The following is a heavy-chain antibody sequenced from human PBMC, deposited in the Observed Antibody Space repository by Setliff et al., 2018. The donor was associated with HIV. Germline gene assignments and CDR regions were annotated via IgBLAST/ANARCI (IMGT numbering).Heavy chain of an antibody. V-gene: IGHV3-30*03. Sequence: GGSLRLSCAASGFTFSNYGMHWVRQAPGKGLEWVAVISHDGNSQYYADSVKGRFTLSRDNFRNTLYLQMNSLRPEDTAVYYCARVQQQLLQEDDYFDYWGQGTLVTVSS. CDR1: GFTFSNYG. J-gene: IGHJ4*02. CDR2: ISHDGNSQ. D-gene: IGHD6-13*01. CDR3: ARVQQQLLQEDDYFDY.